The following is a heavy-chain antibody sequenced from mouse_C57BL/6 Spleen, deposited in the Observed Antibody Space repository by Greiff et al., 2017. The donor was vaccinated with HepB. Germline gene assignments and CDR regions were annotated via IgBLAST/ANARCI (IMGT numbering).Heavy chain of an antibody. D-gene: IGHD1-1*01. Sequence: EVQLVESGGGLVKPGGSLKLSCAASGFTFSSYAMSWVRQTPEKRLEWVATISDGGSYTYYPDNVKGRFTISRDNAKNNLYLQMSHLKSEDTAMYYCARGGGYYGSSSLFDYWGQGTTLTVSS. CDR3: ARGGGYYGSSSLFDY. V-gene: IGHV5-4*01. CDR1: GFTFSSYA. CDR2: ISDGGSYT. J-gene: IGHJ2*01.